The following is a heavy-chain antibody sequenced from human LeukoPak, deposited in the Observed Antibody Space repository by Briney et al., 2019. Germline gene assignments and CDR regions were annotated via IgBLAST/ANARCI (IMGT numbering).Heavy chain of an antibody. J-gene: IGHJ3*02. CDR3: ARDAHHYYDSSGYYWGHAFDI. V-gene: IGHV4-59*01. D-gene: IGHD3-22*01. CDR1: GGSISSYY. Sequence: SETLSLTCTVSGGSISSYYWSWIRQPPGKGLEWIGYIYYSGSTNYNPSLKSRVTISVDTSKNQYSLKLSSVTAADTAVYYCARDAHHYYDSSGYYWGHAFDIWGQGTIVTVSS. CDR2: IYYSGST.